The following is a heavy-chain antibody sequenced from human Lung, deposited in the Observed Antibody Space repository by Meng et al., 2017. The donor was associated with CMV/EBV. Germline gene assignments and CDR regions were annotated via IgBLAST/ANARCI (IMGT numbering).Heavy chain of an antibody. CDR1: GFTVSSNY. CDR2: IYSGGST. D-gene: IGHD6-13*01. Sequence: ESLKISCAASGFTVSSNYMSWVRQAPGKGLEWVSVIYSGGSTYYADSVKGRFTISRDNSKNTLYLQMNSLRAEDTAVYYCARAMTLALAGVPSEFDPWGQGTXVTVSS. J-gene: IGHJ5*02. CDR3: ARAMTLALAGVPSEFDP. V-gene: IGHV3-66*02.